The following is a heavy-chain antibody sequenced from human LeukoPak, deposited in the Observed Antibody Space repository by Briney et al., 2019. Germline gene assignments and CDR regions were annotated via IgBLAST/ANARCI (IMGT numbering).Heavy chain of an antibody. Sequence: GGSLRLSCAPSGFPFSIYSMNWVRQAPGKGLEWVSSISSSSSYIYYADSVKGRFAISRDNAKNSLYLQMNSLRAEDTAVYYCARDSGIDYGGNSPFDPGGQGTLVTVSS. CDR3: ARDSGIDYGGNSPFDP. J-gene: IGHJ5*02. V-gene: IGHV3-21*01. CDR2: ISSSSSYI. D-gene: IGHD4-23*01. CDR1: GFPFSIYS.